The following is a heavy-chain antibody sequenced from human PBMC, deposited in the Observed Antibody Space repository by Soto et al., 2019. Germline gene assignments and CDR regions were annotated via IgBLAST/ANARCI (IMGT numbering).Heavy chain of an antibody. CDR3: AKKGGDYAVYYYYMDV. Sequence: LRLSCAASGFTFSSYAMSWVRQAPGKGLEWVSAISGSGGSTYYADSVKGRFTISRDNSKNTLYLQMNSLRAEDTAVYYCAKKGGDYAVYYYYMDVWGKGTTVTVSS. CDR2: ISGSGGST. J-gene: IGHJ6*03. CDR1: GFTFSSYA. D-gene: IGHD4-17*01. V-gene: IGHV3-23*01.